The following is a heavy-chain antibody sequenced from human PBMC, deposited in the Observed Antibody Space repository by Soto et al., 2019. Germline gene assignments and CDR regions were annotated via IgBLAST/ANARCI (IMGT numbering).Heavy chain of an antibody. CDR1: AFTFKNHW. CDR2: INGDGSFT. CDR3: AREIYDDYDSSGFDH. V-gene: IGHV3-74*01. Sequence: EVQLVESGGGLVQPGGSQRLSSAASAFTFKNHWMHWVRQVPGKGPVWVSRINGDGSFTSYADAVKGRYTISRDNAKNTLSLQMNSLRAEDTAVYYCAREIYDDYDSSGFDHWGQGTLVTVSS. D-gene: IGHD3-22*01. J-gene: IGHJ4*02.